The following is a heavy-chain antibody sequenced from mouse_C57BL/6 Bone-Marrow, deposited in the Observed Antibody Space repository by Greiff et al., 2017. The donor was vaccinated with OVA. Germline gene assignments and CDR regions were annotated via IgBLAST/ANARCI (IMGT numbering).Heavy chain of an antibody. CDR3: ARGAAQAPFAY. CDR2: LPPHLFIP. V-gene: IGHV1-64*01. CDR1: GYTFTSYW. Sequence: VQLQQPGAELVKPGASVKLSCKASGYTFTSYWMHWVKQRPGQGLEFLFLLPPHLFIPNYNEKFKRKATLTVDKSSSTAYMQLSSLTSEDSAVYYCARGAAQAPFAYWGQGTLVTVSA. J-gene: IGHJ3*01. D-gene: IGHD3-2*02.